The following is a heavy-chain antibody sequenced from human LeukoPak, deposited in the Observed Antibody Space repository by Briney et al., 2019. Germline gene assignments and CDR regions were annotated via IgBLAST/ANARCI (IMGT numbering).Heavy chain of an antibody. D-gene: IGHD2/OR15-2a*01. Sequence: PSETLSLTCTASGGSISSYYWSWIRQPPGKGLEWIGYIYYSGSTNYNPSLKSRVTISVDTSKNQFSLKLSSVTAADTAVYYCARGRISHQHPNLGYYYYYMDVWGKGTTVTVSS. CDR3: ARGRISHQHPNLGYYYYYMDV. J-gene: IGHJ6*03. V-gene: IGHV4-59*01. CDR1: GGSISSYY. CDR2: IYYSGST.